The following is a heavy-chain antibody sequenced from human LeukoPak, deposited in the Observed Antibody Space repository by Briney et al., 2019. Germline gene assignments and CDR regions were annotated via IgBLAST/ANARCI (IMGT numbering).Heavy chain of an antibody. CDR1: GGSFSGYY. CDR2: INHSGST. CDR3: ATDQAVSRAFDI. V-gene: IGHV4-34*01. Sequence: PSETLSLTCAVYGGSFSGYYWSWIRQPPGKGLEWIGEINHSGSTNYNPSLKSRVTISVDTSKNQFSLKLSSVTAADTAVYYCATDQAVSRAFDIWGQGTMVTVSS. D-gene: IGHD6-19*01. J-gene: IGHJ3*02.